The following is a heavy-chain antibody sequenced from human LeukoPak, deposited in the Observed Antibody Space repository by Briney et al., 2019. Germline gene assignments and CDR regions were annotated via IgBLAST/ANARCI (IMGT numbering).Heavy chain of an antibody. D-gene: IGHD2-2*01. J-gene: IGHJ4*02. CDR1: GASINDFF. Sequence: SETLSLTCTVSGASINDFFWSWIRQPPGKGLEWIGYIYYSGSTNYNPSLKSRVTISVDTSKNQFSLKLSSVTAADTAVYYCARQECSSTSCPSAFDYWGQGTLVTVSS. CDR3: ARQECSSTSCPSAFDY. CDR2: IYYSGST. V-gene: IGHV4-59*08.